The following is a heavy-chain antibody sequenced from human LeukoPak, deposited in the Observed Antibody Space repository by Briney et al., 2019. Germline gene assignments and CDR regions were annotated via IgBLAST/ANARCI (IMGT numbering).Heavy chain of an antibody. CDR2: ISSSGSTI. CDR3: ARVQHYYDSSGYRY. V-gene: IGHV3-11*01. D-gene: IGHD3-22*01. Sequence: GGSLRLSCAASGFTFTDYYMSWIRQAPGKGLEWVSYISSSGSTIYYADSVKGRFTISRDNAKNSLYLQMNSLRAEDAAVYYCARVQHYYDSSGYRYWGQGTLVTVSS. CDR1: GFTFTDYY. J-gene: IGHJ4*02.